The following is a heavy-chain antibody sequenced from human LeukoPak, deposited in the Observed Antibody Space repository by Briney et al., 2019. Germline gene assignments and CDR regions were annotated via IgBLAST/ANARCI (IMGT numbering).Heavy chain of an antibody. J-gene: IGHJ4*02. CDR3: ARDRWGSGWAAFDY. V-gene: IGHV3-21*01. CDR1: GFTFSSFG. CDR2: ISSSSTYI. D-gene: IGHD6-19*01. Sequence: GGSLRLSCAASGFTFSSFGMNWVRQAPGKGLEWVSSISSSSTYIFYADSVKGRFTISRDNAKNSLYLQMNSLRAEDTAVYYCARDRWGSGWAAFDYWGQGTLVTVSS.